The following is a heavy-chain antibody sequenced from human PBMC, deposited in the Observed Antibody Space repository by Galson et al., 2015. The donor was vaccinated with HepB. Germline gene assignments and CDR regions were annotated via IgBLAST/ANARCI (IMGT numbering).Heavy chain of an antibody. CDR3: AGTPYYGSGSYNNAWFDP. D-gene: IGHD3-10*01. Sequence: SVKVSCKASGYISNNYPINWVRQAPGQGLEWMGWINTNTGNPTYAQGFTGRFVLSLDISVSTAYLQISSLKAEDTATYYCAGTPYYGSGSYNNAWFDPWGQGTLVTVSS. CDR1: GYISNNYP. V-gene: IGHV7-4-1*02. J-gene: IGHJ5*02. CDR2: INTNTGNP.